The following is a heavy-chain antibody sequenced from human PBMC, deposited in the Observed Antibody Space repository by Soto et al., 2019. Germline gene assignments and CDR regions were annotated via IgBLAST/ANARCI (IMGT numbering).Heavy chain of an antibody. J-gene: IGHJ4*02. CDR1: GGSISSGGYY. V-gene: IGHV4-31*03. CDR2: IYYSGST. D-gene: IGHD4-17*01. Sequence: QVQLQESGPGLVKPSQTLSLTCTVSGGSISSGGYYWSWIRQHPGKGLEWIGYIYYSGSTYYNPSLKSRVTISVDTSKNQFALKLSSVTAADTAVYYCARGETTVTKTYFDYWGQGTLVTVSS. CDR3: ARGETTVTKTYFDY.